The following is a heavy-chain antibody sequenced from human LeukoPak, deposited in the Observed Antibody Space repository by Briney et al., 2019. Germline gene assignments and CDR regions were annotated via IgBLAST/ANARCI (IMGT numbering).Heavy chain of an antibody. CDR2: IIPIFGTA. V-gene: IGHV1-69*13. J-gene: IGHJ4*02. CDR3: ARDKSRRYSNYEGREIDY. D-gene: IGHD4-11*01. Sequence: SVKVSCKASGGTFSSYAISWVRQAPGQGLEWMGGIIPIFGTANYAQKFQGRVTITADESTSTAYMELSSLRSEDTAVYYCARDKSRRYSNYEGREIDYWGQGTLVTVSS. CDR1: GGTFSSYA.